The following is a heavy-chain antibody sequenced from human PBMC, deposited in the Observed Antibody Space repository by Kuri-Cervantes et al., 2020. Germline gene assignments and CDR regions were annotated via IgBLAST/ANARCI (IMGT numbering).Heavy chain of an antibody. CDR1: GFTFSTYR. CDR3: ARDGGSSWYRAFDY. Sequence: LSLTCAASGFTFSTYRMIWVRQAPGKGLEWVSYISSGRDIIYYADSVKGRFTISRDNSKNTQYLQMNSLRAEDTAVYYCARDGGSSWYRAFDYWGQGTLVTVSS. CDR2: ISSGRDII. J-gene: IGHJ4*02. D-gene: IGHD6-13*01. V-gene: IGHV3-48*01.